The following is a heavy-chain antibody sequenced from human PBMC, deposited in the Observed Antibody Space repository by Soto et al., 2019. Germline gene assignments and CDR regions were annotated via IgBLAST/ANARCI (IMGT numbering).Heavy chain of an antibody. CDR2: ISAYSDNT. V-gene: IGHV1-18*01. J-gene: IGHJ5*02. Sequence: ASVKVSCKASGYTFTTYGITWVRQAPGQGLEWMGWISAYSDNTHYAQKLQDRLTMTTDTSTTTAYMELRNLRSDDTAVYYCARDADILAGYYTSGWFDPWGQGTLGTVSS. CDR1: GYTFTTYG. D-gene: IGHD3-9*01. CDR3: ARDADILAGYYTSGWFDP.